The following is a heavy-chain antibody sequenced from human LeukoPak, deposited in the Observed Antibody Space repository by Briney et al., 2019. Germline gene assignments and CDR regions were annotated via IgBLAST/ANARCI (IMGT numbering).Heavy chain of an antibody. V-gene: IGHV1-2*02. CDR2: INPKSGGT. J-gene: IGHJ3*02. Sequence: ASVKVSCKASGYTFTSYGISWVRQAPGQGLEWMGWINPKSGGTNYAQKFPGRVTMTRDTSITTAFMELSRLRSDDTAVYYCARNIWFGESADAFDIWGQGTMVTVSS. D-gene: IGHD3-10*01. CDR1: GYTFTSYG. CDR3: ARNIWFGESADAFDI.